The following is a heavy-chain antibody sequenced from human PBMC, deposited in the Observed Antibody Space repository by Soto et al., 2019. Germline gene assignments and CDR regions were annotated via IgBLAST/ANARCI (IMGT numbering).Heavy chain of an antibody. Sequence: GSLRLSCATSGFTFSIYSMKWVRQAPGMGLEWVSSISSSSRYIYYADSVRGRFTISRDNAKNSLYLQINSLRAEDTAVYYCARDRLVAATSAPPYCYYGMDVWGQGTTVTVSS. D-gene: IGHD2-15*01. J-gene: IGHJ6*02. CDR1: GFTFSIYS. CDR2: ISSSSRYI. V-gene: IGHV3-21*01. CDR3: ARDRLVAATSAPPYCYYGMDV.